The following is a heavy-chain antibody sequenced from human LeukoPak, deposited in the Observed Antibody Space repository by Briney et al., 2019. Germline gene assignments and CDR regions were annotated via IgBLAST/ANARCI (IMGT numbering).Heavy chain of an antibody. D-gene: IGHD2-15*01. CDR3: ARGFFRLPNDAFDI. CDR2: KYYSGST. J-gene: IGHJ3*02. Sequence: SETLSLTCSVSGGSISSNLYYWGWVRQPPGKGLEWIGSKYYSGSTNYNPSLKSRVTISVDTSKNQFSLKLSSVTAADTAVYYCARGFFRLPNDAFDIWGQGTMVTVSS. CDR1: GGSISSNLYY. V-gene: IGHV4-39*07.